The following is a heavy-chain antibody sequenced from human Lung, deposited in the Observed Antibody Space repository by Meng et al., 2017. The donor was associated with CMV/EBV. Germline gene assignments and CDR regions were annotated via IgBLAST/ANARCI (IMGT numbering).Heavy chain of an antibody. V-gene: IGHV5-51*01. CDR2: IYPGDSDT. J-gene: IGHJ4*01. D-gene: IGHD5-18*01. Sequence: GESXKISCTTSGYTFATSWIGWVRQMPGKGLEWMGIIYPGDSDTKYSPSFQGQVTISADKSLNTAYLQWSSLQASDTAIYYCARTNTPMFTWGPYFAYWGHGNXVTVSS. CDR3: ARTNTPMFTWGPYFAY. CDR1: GYTFATSW.